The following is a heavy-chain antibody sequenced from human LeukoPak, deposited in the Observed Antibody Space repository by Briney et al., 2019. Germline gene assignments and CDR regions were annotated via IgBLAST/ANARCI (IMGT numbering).Heavy chain of an antibody. V-gene: IGHV3-23*01. Sequence: PGRSLRLSCAASGFTFSSYAMSWVRQAPGKGLEWVSAISGSGGSTYYADSVKGRFTISRDNSKNTLYLQMNSLRAEDTAVYYCAKDYPLRFLEWFLTYFDYWGQGTLVTVSS. CDR2: ISGSGGST. J-gene: IGHJ4*02. CDR3: AKDYPLRFLEWFLTYFDY. CDR1: GFTFSSYA. D-gene: IGHD3-3*01.